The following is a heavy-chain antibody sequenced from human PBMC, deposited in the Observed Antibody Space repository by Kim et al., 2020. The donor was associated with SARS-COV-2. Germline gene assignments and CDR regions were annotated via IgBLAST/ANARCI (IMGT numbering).Heavy chain of an antibody. J-gene: IGHJ5*02. CDR2: IYYSGST. CDR1: GGSVSSGSYY. V-gene: IGHV4-61*01. Sequence: SETLSLTCTVSGGSVSSGSYYWSWIRQPPGKGLEWIGYIYYSGSTNYNPSLKSRVTISVDTSKNQFSLKLSSVTAADTAVYYCARDWSGSYVFDPWGQGTLVTVSS. CDR3: ARDWSGSYVFDP. D-gene: IGHD3-3*01.